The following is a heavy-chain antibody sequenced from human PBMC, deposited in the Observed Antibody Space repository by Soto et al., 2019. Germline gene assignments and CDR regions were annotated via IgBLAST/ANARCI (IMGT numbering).Heavy chain of an antibody. Sequence: WVSLRLSCAASGFTFSTYAMAWVRQAPGKGLEWVAFISNDGNTKYFSDFVKGRFTLSRDNSMNTLYLQMNSLTVEDTAVYYCAKDKGITAEKYYFDYWGQGILVTSPQ. V-gene: IGHV3-30*18. CDR1: GFTFSTYA. J-gene: IGHJ4*02. CDR3: AKDKGITAEKYYFDY. D-gene: IGHD6-13*01. CDR2: ISNDGNTK.